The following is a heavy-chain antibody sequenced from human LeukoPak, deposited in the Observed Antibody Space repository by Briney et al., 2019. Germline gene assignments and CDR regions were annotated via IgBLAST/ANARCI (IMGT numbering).Heavy chain of an antibody. CDR2: IRSKAYGGTT. V-gene: IGHV3-49*04. CDR3: TRAYCDGDCYFQH. D-gene: IGHD2-21*02. Sequence: GGSLRLSCTASGFSIGDYAMSWVRQAPGKGLEWVVFIRSKAYGGTTEYAASVKGRFTISRDDSKSIAYLQMNSLKTEDTAVYYCTRAYCDGDCYFQHWGQGTLVTVSS. J-gene: IGHJ1*01. CDR1: GFSIGDYA.